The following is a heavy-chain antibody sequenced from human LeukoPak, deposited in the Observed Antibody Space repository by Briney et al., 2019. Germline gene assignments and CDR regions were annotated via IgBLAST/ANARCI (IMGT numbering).Heavy chain of an antibody. CDR1: GFTFSSYA. CDR2: ISYDGSNK. J-gene: IGHJ4*02. V-gene: IGHV3-30*04. Sequence: GRSLRLSCAASGFTFSSYAMHWVRQAPGKGLEWVAVISYDGSNKYYADSVKGRFTISRDNSKNTLYLQMNSLRAEDTAVYCCARDGAFGGVIVFDYWGQGTLVTVSS. D-gene: IGHD3-16*02. CDR3: ARDGAFGGVIVFDY.